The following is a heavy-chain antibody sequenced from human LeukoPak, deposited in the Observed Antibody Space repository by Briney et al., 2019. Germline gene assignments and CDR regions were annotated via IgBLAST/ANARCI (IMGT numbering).Heavy chain of an antibody. V-gene: IGHV2-5*02. J-gene: IGHJ4*02. Sequence: KESGPTLVKPTQTLTLTCTFSGFSLTTNGVGVGWIRQPPGKALEWLTLIYWDDVTRYSPSLKSRLTITTDASKNLVVLIMTNMDPVDTATYYCAHSSNWGGRHWAYFDYWGQGTLVTVSS. D-gene: IGHD7-27*01. CDR2: IYWDDVT. CDR3: AHSSNWGGRHWAYFDY. CDR1: GFSLTTNGVG.